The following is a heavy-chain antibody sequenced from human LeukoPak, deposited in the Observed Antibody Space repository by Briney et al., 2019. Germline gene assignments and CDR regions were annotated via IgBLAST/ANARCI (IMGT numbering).Heavy chain of an antibody. V-gene: IGHV3-48*03. CDR3: ARGDSRGRYRDMDV. CDR2: ISGSGSTI. J-gene: IGHJ6*03. CDR1: GFTFSSYA. D-gene: IGHD6-19*01. Sequence: GGSLRLSCAASGFTFSSYAMSWVRQAPGKGLEWVSYISGSGSTIYYADSVKGRFTISRDNAKNSLYLQMNSLRAEDTAVYHCARGDSRGRYRDMDVWGKGTTVTISS.